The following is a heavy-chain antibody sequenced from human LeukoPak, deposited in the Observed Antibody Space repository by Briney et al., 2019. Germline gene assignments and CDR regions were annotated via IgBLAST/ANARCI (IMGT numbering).Heavy chain of an antibody. CDR2: IWYNGKNK. CDR1: GFSFGGYG. V-gene: IGHV3-33*01. D-gene: IGHD2-8*01. Sequence: PGTSLRLSCVASGFSFGGYGMNWVRQAPGKGLEWLAVIWYNGKNKYYSDSVKGRFTISRDTSKNTLYLQMNSLRAEDTAVYYCARDLGGCTNGLCSYYFDYWGQGTLVTVSS. CDR3: ARDLGGCTNGLCSYYFDY. J-gene: IGHJ4*02.